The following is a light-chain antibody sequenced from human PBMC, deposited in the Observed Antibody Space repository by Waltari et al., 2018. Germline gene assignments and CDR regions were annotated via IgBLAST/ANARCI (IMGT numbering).Light chain of an antibody. CDR3: QQYYSTPPT. CDR2: WAS. V-gene: IGKV4-1*01. CDR1: QSVLYSSNNKNY. Sequence: DIVMTQSPDSLAVSLGERATINCKSSQSVLYSSNNKNYLAWYQKKPGQPPKLLIYWASTREYGVPDRFSGSGSGTDFTLTISSLQAEDVAVYYCQQYYSTPPTFGQGTKVEIK. J-gene: IGKJ1*01.